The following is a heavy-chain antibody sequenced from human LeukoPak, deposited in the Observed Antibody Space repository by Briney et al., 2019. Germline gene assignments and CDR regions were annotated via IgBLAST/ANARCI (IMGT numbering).Heavy chain of an antibody. CDR1: GFTLSGAA. J-gene: IGHJ2*01. CDR3: RAAVAGDYFDL. CDR2: IRSKADSYTT. D-gene: IGHD6-19*01. Sequence: GGSLRLSCAASGFTLSGAAMHWVRQASGKGLEWLGRIRSKADSYTTAYAASVKGRFTVSRDDSKNTAYLQTNSLKTEDTAVYYCRAAVAGDYFDLWGRGTLVTVSS. V-gene: IGHV3-73*01.